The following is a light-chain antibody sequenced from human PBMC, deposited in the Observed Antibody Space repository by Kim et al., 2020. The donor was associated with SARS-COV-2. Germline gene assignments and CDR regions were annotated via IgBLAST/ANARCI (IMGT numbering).Light chain of an antibody. CDR3: AAWDNSLRVWL. Sequence: QTVTLTCTGNGNNVGDEGAAWAQQHQGRPPKLLSHRDNSRPAGISGRFSVSRSGNTASLTIGGLQPEDEADYYCAAWDNSLRVWLFGGGTQLTVL. V-gene: IGLV10-54*01. J-gene: IGLJ3*02. CDR1: GNNVGDEG. CDR2: RDN.